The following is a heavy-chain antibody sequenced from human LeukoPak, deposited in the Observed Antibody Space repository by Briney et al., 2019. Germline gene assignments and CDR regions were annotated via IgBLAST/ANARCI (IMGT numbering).Heavy chain of an antibody. CDR3: ARASDFDWLLNPSYYYYYMDV. CDR1: GGSISSNSYY. D-gene: IGHD3-9*01. CDR2: IYYSGST. J-gene: IGHJ6*03. V-gene: IGHV4-39*07. Sequence: YPSETLSLTCTVSGGSISSNSYYWGWIRQPPGKGLEWIGSIYYSGSTYYNPSLKSRVTISIDTSKNQFSLRLSSVTAADTAVYYCARASDFDWLLNPSYYYYYMDVWGKGTTVTVSS.